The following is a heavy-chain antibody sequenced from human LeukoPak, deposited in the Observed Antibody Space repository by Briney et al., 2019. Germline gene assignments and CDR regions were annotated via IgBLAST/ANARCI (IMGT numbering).Heavy chain of an antibody. CDR3: ARLAFPHRGPTDY. CDR2: ISSSSSYI. V-gene: IGHV3-21*01. CDR1: GFTFSSYS. J-gene: IGHJ4*02. Sequence: GGSLRLSCAASGFTFSSYSMNWVRQAPGKGLEWVSSISSSSSYIYYADSVEGRFTISRDNAKNSLYLQMNSLRAEDTAVYYCARLAFPHRGPTDYWGQGTLVTVSS.